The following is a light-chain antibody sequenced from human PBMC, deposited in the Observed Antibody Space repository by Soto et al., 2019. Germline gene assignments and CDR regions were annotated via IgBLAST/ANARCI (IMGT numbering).Light chain of an antibody. CDR2: GAS. V-gene: IGKV3-20*01. Sequence: DIVLTQSPGTLSLSPGDRATLSCRASQSITGNYLAWHQQKPGQAPKLLIYGASTRAPFIPDRFNGSGSGTDFTLTISRLEADDVAVYHCHQFGSTVRAFGPGTKLQI. CDR3: HQFGSTVRA. CDR1: QSITGNY. J-gene: IGKJ1*01.